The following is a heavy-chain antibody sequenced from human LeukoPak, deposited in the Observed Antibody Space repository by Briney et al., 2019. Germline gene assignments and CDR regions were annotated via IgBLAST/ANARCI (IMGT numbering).Heavy chain of an antibody. CDR2: IIPIFGTA. J-gene: IGHJ6*03. D-gene: IGHD3-10*01. CDR1: GGTFSSYA. CDR3: ARGLWFGELLTYYYYMDV. V-gene: IGHV1-69*13. Sequence: SVKVSCKASGGTFSSYAISWVRQAPGQGLEWMGGIIPIFGTANYAQKFQGRVTITADESTSTAYMELSSLRSEDTAVYYCARGLWFGELLTYYYYMDVWGKGTTVTVSS.